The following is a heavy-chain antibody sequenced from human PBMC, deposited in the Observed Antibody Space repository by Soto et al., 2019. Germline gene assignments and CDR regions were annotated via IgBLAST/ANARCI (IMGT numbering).Heavy chain of an antibody. D-gene: IGHD3-9*01. CDR1: GFTFSSYA. J-gene: IGHJ3*02. CDR2: ISGSGGST. CDR3: AKDQGTYYDNLTGPGAFDI. V-gene: IGHV3-23*01. Sequence: GGSLRLSCAASGFTFSSYAMSWVRQAPGKGLEWVSAISGSGGSTYYADSVKGRFTISRDNSKNTLYLQMNSLRAEDTAVYYCAKDQGTYYDNLTGPGAFDIWGQGTMVTVSS.